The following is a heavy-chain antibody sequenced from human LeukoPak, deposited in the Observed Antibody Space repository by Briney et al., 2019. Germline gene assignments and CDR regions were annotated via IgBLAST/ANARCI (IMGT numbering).Heavy chain of an antibody. D-gene: IGHD6-13*01. CDR1: KFTFSNYW. CDR3: ARAPIAAAGPGFFDY. V-gene: IGHV4-59*01. CDR2: IYYSGST. Sequence: GSLRLSCVASKFTFSNYWMSWVRQAPGKGLEWIGYIYYSGSTNYNPSLKSRVTISVDTSKNQFSLKLSSVTAADTAVYYCARAPIAAAGPGFFDYWGQGTLVTVSS. J-gene: IGHJ4*02.